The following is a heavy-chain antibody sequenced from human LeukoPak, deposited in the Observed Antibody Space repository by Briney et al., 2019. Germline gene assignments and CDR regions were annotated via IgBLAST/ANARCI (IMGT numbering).Heavy chain of an antibody. CDR1: GFTFTSDA. CDR3: AKDRIVVVPAAPDY. J-gene: IGHJ4*02. Sequence: GGSLRLSCVASGFTFTSDAMNWVRQAPGKGLEWVSSTVSRGTTQYADSVKGRFTISRDNSKNTLYLQMNSLRAEDTAVYYCAKDRIVVVPAAPDYWGQGTLVTVSS. V-gene: IGHV3-23*01. CDR2: TVSRGTT. D-gene: IGHD2-2*01.